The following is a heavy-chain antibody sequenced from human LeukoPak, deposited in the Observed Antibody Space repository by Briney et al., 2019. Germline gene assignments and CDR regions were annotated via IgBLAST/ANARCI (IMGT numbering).Heavy chain of an antibody. D-gene: IGHD2-2*02. CDR1: GFTFSNYG. Sequence: PGGSLRLSCAASGFTFSNYGMHWVRQAPGKGLEWVAFIQYDGNNKYYADSVKGRFTISRDNSKNTLYLQMNSLRAEDTAVYYCAKGGYCSSTSCYRGYYFDYWGQGTLVTVSS. CDR2: IQYDGNNK. J-gene: IGHJ4*02. V-gene: IGHV3-30*02. CDR3: AKGGYCSSTSCYRGYYFDY.